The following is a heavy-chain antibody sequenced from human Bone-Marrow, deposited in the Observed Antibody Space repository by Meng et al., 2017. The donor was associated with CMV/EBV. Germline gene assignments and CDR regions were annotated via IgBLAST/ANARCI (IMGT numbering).Heavy chain of an antibody. V-gene: IGHV3-48*04. CDR2: ISSSGSSYTV. D-gene: IGHD6-13*01. CDR3: AREFSTSWAYDY. Sequence: GESLKISCAASGFTFSTYWMGWVRQAPGKGLEWLSYISSSGSSYTVYYADSVKCRFTISRDNAKNSLYLQMHSLRAEDTAVYYCAREFSTSWAYDYWGQGTLVTVSS. CDR1: GFTFSTYW. J-gene: IGHJ4*02.